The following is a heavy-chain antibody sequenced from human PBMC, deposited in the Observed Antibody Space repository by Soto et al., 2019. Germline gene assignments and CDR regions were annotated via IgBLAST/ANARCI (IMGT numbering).Heavy chain of an antibody. CDR3: SRSTIFGEWVGMDV. CDR2: IIPIFGTA. V-gene: IGHV1-69*12. D-gene: IGHD3-3*01. Sequence: QVQLVQSGAEVKKPGSSVKVSCKASVCTFSSYAISWVRQAPGQGLEWMGGIIPIFGTANYAQKFQSRVTITADESTSTAYMELSSLRSEDTAVYYCSRSTIFGEWVGMDVWGQGTTVTVSS. J-gene: IGHJ6*02. CDR1: VCTFSSYA.